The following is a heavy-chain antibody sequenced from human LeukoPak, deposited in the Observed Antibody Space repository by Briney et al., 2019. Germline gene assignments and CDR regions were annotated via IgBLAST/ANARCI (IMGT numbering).Heavy chain of an antibody. J-gene: IGHJ6*02. CDR1: GFTFSSYW. D-gene: IGHD2-8*01. CDR3: ARDTNTPDYYYYYGMDV. V-gene: IGHV3-7*01. CDR2: IKQDGSEK. Sequence: GGSLRLSCAASGFTFSSYWMSWVRQAPGKGLEWVSNIKQDGSEKYYVDSVKGRFTISRDNAKNSLYLQMNSLRAEDTVVYYCARDTNTPDYYYYYGMDVWGQGTTVTVSS.